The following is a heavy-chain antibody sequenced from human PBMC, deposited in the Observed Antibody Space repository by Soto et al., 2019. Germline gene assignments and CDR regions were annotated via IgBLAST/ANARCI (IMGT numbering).Heavy chain of an antibody. D-gene: IGHD4-4*01. CDR1: GGSVSSGSYY. CDR3: AREHSKSVYYGMDV. V-gene: IGHV4-61*01. J-gene: IGHJ6*02. CDR2: IYYSGST. Sequence: QVQLQESGPGLVKPSETLSLTCTVSGGSVSSGSYYWSWIRQPPGKGLEWIGYIYYSGSTNYNPSRKSRFTISVDTSKNQFSLKLSSVTAADTAVYYCAREHSKSVYYGMDVWGQGTTVTVSS.